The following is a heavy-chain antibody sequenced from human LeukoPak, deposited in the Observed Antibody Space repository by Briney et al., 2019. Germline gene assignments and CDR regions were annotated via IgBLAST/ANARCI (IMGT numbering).Heavy chain of an antibody. CDR1: GFTFSSYW. V-gene: IGHV3-7*01. CDR2: IKQDGSEK. CDR3: ARGNYVGGYYFDY. Sequence: GGSLRLSCAASGFTFSSYWMSWVRQAPGKGLEWVANIKQDGSEKYYVDSVKGRFTISRDNAQNSLDLQMNSLRAEDTAVYYCARGNYVGGYYFDYWGQGTLVTVSS. J-gene: IGHJ4*02. D-gene: IGHD3-16*01.